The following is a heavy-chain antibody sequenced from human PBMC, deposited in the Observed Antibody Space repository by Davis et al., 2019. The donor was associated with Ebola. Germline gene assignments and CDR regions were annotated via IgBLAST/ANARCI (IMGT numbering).Heavy chain of an antibody. CDR1: GFTVSSNH. CDR3: ARDVGHDYGDYISGMDV. Sequence: GESLKISCAASGFTVSSNHMSWVRQAPGKGLEWVAVIWYDGSNKYYADSVKGRFTISRDNSKNTLYLQMNSLRAEDTAVYYCARDVGHDYGDYISGMDVWGQGTTVTVSS. CDR2: IWYDGSNK. V-gene: IGHV3-33*08. J-gene: IGHJ6*02. D-gene: IGHD4-17*01.